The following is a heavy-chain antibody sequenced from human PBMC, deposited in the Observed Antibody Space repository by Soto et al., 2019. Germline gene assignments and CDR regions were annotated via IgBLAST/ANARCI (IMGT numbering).Heavy chain of an antibody. CDR2: IYYSGST. D-gene: IGHD6-13*01. CDR1: GGSISSGDSY. J-gene: IGHJ6*02. CDR3: ASDSFGLYRGSCPADGMDV. V-gene: IGHV4-30-4*01. Sequence: SETLSLTCTVSGGSISSGDSYWSWIRQPPGKGLEWIGYIYYSGSTYYNPSLKSRVTISVDTSKNQFSLKLSSVTAADTAVYYCASDSFGLYRGSCPADGMDVWGQGTSVT.